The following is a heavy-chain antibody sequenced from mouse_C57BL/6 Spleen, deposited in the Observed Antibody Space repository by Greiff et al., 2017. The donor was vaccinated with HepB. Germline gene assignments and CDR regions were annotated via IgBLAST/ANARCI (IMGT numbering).Heavy chain of an antibody. CDR3: APVTGTKRGSLYFDY. D-gene: IGHD4-1*01. Sequence: QVQLQHSGPELVKPGASVKISCKASGYAFSSSWMNWVKQRPGKGLEWIGRIYPGDGDTNYNGKFKGKATLTADKSSSTAYMQLSSLTSEDSAVYFCAPVTGTKRGSLYFDYWGQGTTLTVSS. CDR1: GYAFSSSW. CDR2: IYPGDGDT. V-gene: IGHV1-82*01. J-gene: IGHJ2*01.